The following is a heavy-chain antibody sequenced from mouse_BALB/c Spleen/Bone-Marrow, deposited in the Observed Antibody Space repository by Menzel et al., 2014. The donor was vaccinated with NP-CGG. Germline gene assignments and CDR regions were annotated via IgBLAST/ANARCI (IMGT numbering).Heavy chain of an antibody. Sequence: EVKLMESGGGLVQPGGSLKLSCADSGFDFRGYWMSWVRQAPGKGLEWIGEINPDSSTINYTPSLKDKFIISRDNAKNTLYLQMSKVRSEDTALYYCARNHYYGLFAYWGQGTLVTVSA. CDR3: ARNHYYGLFAY. J-gene: IGHJ3*01. CDR2: INPDSSTI. CDR1: GFDFRGYW. V-gene: IGHV4-1*02. D-gene: IGHD1-2*01.